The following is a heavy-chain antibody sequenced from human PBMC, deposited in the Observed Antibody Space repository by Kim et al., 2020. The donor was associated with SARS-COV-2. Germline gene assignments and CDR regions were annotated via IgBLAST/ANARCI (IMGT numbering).Heavy chain of an antibody. V-gene: IGHV4-59*11. D-gene: IGHD2-2*02. J-gene: IGHJ5*02. Sequence: SETLSLTCIVSGGSISDHYWSWIRMPPGKGLEWIGNIYNSGSTNYNPFLKSRVTISVDASKNQFSLKLNSVTVADTAVYYCAKAIAKNWFGPWGQGTLV. CDR1: GGSISDHY. CDR3: AKAIAKNWFGP. CDR2: IYNSGST.